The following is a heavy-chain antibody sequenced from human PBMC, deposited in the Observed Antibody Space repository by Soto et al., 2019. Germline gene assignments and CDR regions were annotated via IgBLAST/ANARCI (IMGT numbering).Heavy chain of an antibody. V-gene: IGHV1-2*02. CDR1: GYTFTGYY. CDR3: AREVDIVATPGGMDV. Sequence: PAEVSCKASGYTFTGYYRHWVRQAPGQGLEWMGWINPNSGGPNYAQKFQGRVTMTRDTSISTAYMELSRLRSDDTAVYYCAREVDIVATPGGMDVWGQGTTVTLSS. D-gene: IGHD5-12*01. CDR2: INPNSGGP. J-gene: IGHJ6*02.